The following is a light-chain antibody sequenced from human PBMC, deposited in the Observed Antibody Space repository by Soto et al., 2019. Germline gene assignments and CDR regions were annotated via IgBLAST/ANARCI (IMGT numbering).Light chain of an antibody. J-gene: IGKJ4*01. V-gene: IGKV1-9*01. CDR3: QQLYTYPLT. Sequence: DIQLTQSPSFLSASVGDRVTVTCRASQGINSYLAWYQQKPGKAPMLLIYTASTLQSGVPSRFSGSGSGTEFTLTITSLQPEDFAAYYCQQLYTYPLTFGGGTKVDIK. CDR2: TAS. CDR1: QGINSY.